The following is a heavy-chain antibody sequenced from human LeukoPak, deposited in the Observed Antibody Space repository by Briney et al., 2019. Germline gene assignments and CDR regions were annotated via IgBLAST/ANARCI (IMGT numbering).Heavy chain of an antibody. J-gene: IGHJ6*03. D-gene: IGHD5-18*01. Sequence: SQTLSLTRTVSGGSISSYYWSWIRQPPGKGLEWIGYIYYSGSTNYNPSLKSRVTISVDTSKNQFSLKLSSVTAADTAVYYCARVRIQLWMYYMDVWGKGTTVTVSS. V-gene: IGHV4-59*01. CDR3: ARVRIQLWMYYMDV. CDR2: IYYSGST. CDR1: GGSISSYY.